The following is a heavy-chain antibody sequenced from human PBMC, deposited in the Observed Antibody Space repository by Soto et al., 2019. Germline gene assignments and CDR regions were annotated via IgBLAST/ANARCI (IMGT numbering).Heavy chain of an antibody. J-gene: IGHJ5*02. CDR3: AHSLIGYYYDSSGSNWFDP. Sequence: QITLKESGPTLVKPTQTLTLTCTFSGFSLITSGVVVGWIRQPPGNAREWLARIYWEDDKRYSPSLKSRLTITKDTSKNQVVLTMTNMDPVDTATYYCAHSLIGYYYDSSGSNWFDPWGQGTLVTVSS. D-gene: IGHD3-22*01. CDR2: IYWEDDK. V-gene: IGHV2-5*02. CDR1: GFSLITSGVV.